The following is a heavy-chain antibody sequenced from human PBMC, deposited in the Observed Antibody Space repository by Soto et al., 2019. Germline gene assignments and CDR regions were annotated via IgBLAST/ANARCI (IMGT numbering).Heavy chain of an antibody. CDR2: IDHSQST. Sequence: SETLSLTCTVSGGCISSGAYYWCCIRQHPRTGRDWVGHIDHSQSTYYYPSLKSQVTISVDTSKNQFSLKLSSVTAADTAVYYCARDSSYASVEDAFDICGHGTMVTVSS. CDR3: ARDSSYASVEDAFDI. J-gene: IGHJ3*02. CDR1: GGCISSGAYY. D-gene: IGHD5-18*01. V-gene: IGHV4-31*01.